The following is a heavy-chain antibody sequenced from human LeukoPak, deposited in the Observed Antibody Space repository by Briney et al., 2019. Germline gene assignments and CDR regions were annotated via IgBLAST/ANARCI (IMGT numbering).Heavy chain of an antibody. CDR2: MSPNNGKT. CDR1: GYTFSNYD. D-gene: IGHD6-13*01. J-gene: IGHJ4*02. CDR3: ARGPPESSSSDS. Sequence: ASVRVSCKASGYTFSNYDINWVRQATGQGLEWMGWMSPNNGKTGYAQNFQGRVTMTRDTSINTAYMELRRLRIEDTAVYYCARGPPESSSSDSWGQGTLVTVSS. V-gene: IGHV1-8*01.